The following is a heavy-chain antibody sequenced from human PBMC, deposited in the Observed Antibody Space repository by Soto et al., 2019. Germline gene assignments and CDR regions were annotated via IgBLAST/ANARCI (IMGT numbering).Heavy chain of an antibody. Sequence: SETLSLTCTVSGGSISSSSYYWGWIRQPPGKGLEWIGSIYYSGSTYYNPPLKSRVTISVDTSKNQFSLKLSSVTAADTAVYYCARYYCSGGSCYPHRIDYWGQGTLVTVSS. CDR2: IYYSGST. CDR3: ARYYCSGGSCYPHRIDY. J-gene: IGHJ4*02. D-gene: IGHD2-15*01. CDR1: GGSISSSSYY. V-gene: IGHV4-39*01.